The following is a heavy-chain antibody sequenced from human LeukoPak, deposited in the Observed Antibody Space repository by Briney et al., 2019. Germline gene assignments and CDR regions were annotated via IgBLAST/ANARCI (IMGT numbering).Heavy chain of an antibody. D-gene: IGHD2-2*01. CDR3: AAHLEEGVAVPAAFLDY. V-gene: IGHV3-23*01. CDR2: ISGSGGST. J-gene: IGHJ4*02. Sequence: GGSLRLSCAASGFTFSSYAMSWVRQAPGKGLEWVSAISGSGGSTYYADSVKGRFTISRDNSKNTLYLQMNSLRAEDTAVYYRAAHLEEGVAVPAAFLDYWGQGTLVTGSS. CDR1: GFTFSSYA.